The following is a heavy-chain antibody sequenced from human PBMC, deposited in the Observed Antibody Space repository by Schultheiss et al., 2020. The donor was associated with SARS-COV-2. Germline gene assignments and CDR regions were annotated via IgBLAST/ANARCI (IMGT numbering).Heavy chain of an antibody. J-gene: IGHJ6*02. CDR1: GFTFSSYE. Sequence: GGSLRLSCAASGFTFSSYEMNWVRQAPAKGLEWVAVISYDGSNTYYADSVKGRFTISRDNAKNSLYLLMNSLRAEDTAVYYCAKDILTGYYGHGGMDVWGQGTTVTVSS. V-gene: IGHV3-30*07. CDR2: ISYDGSNT. D-gene: IGHD3-9*01. CDR3: AKDILTGYYGHGGMDV.